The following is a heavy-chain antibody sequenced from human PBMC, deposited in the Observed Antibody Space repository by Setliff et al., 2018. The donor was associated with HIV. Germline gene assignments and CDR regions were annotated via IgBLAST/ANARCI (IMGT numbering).Heavy chain of an antibody. J-gene: IGHJ6*02. CDR2: FYTSGTT. Sequence: PSETLSLTCSVSGGSLSSGSPYCTWLRQAAGKGLEWIGHFYTSGTTNYNPSLESRVTISVDTFKNQFSLKLGSVTAADAAVYYCGTAMYYYYGLDVWGQGIRVTVSS. V-gene: IGHV4-61*09. CDR3: GTAMYYYYGLDV. D-gene: IGHD2-2*01. CDR1: GGSLSSGSPY.